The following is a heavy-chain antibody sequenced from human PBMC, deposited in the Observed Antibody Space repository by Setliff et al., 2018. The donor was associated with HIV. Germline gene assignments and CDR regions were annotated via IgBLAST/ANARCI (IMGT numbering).Heavy chain of an antibody. CDR2: IIPIVGTA. CDR3: ARQGNPYYFDY. CDR1: GGPFSTYA. Sequence: GASVKVSCKASGGPFSTYAITWVRQAPGQGLEWMGGIIPIVGTANYAQKFQGRVTITADESTSTAYMELSSLRFEDTAVYYCARQGNPYYFDYWGQGTLVTVSS. J-gene: IGHJ4*02. D-gene: IGHD4-4*01. V-gene: IGHV1-69*13.